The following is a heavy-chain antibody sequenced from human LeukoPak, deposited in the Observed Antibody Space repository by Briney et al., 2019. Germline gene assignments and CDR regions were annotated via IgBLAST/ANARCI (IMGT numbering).Heavy chain of an antibody. V-gene: IGHV1-8*01. CDR3: VKSRITLVRRKTFRFDG. Sequence: ASVKVSCKASGYTFTSYDIIWVRQAAGQGLEWMGWMNTNSGNTGYAQKFQGRVTMTRNTSITTAYMELSSLRSEDTTVCICVKSRITLVRRKTFRFDGGGQGTLVAVSS. D-gene: IGHD3-10*01. J-gene: IGHJ4*02. CDR1: GYTFTSYD. CDR2: MNTNSGNT.